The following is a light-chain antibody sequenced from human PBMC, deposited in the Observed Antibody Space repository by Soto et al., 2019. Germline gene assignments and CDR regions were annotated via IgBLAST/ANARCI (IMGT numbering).Light chain of an antibody. Sequence: DIQLTQSPSFLSASVGDRVTITCRASQAINTYLAWYQQKPGKAPKLLIYDASTLKSGVPSRFSGSGSGTEFTLTISRLQPEDFATYYCQQLNSYPITFGQGTRLEIK. CDR2: DAS. CDR3: QQLNSYPIT. V-gene: IGKV1-9*01. J-gene: IGKJ5*01. CDR1: QAINTY.